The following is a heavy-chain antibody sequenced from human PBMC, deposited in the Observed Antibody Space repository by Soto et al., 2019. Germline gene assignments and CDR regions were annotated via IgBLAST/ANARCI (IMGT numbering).Heavy chain of an antibody. CDR1: GFTFSSYG. CDR3: ARVPYYDSSRIWFDP. CDR2: IYYSGST. Sequence: GSLRLSCAASGFTFSSYGMHWIRQSPGKGLEWIGYIYYSGSTNYNPSLKSRVTISVDTSKNQLSLKLSSVTAADTAVYYCARVPYYDSSRIWFDPWGQGTLVTVSS. J-gene: IGHJ5*02. D-gene: IGHD3-22*01. V-gene: IGHV4-59*01.